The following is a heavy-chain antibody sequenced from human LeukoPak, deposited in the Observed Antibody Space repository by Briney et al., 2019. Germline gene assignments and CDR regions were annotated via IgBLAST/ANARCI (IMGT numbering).Heavy chain of an antibody. D-gene: IGHD3-22*01. CDR3: ASSKDYHDSSGYARTLDH. V-gene: IGHV1-69*01. Sequence: ASVKVSCKTSGGTFRSYAISWVRQAPGQGLEWMGGIIPIFGTANYAQKFQGRVTITADESTSTAYMELSSLRSEDTAIYFCASSKDYHDSSGYARTLDHWGQGTLVTVSS. CDR2: IIPIFGTA. CDR1: GGTFRSYA. J-gene: IGHJ4*02.